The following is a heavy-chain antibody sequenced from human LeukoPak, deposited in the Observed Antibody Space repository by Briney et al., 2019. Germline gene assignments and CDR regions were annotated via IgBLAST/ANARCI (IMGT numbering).Heavy chain of an antibody. CDR3: ARDRLSSGWLTDF. D-gene: IGHD6-19*01. J-gene: IGHJ4*02. CDR1: GFTLSSYS. CDR2: LSSGAYI. Sequence: SGGSLRLSCAASGFTLSSYSMNWVRQVPGKGLEWVSSLSSGAYIYYADSVKGRFTISRDSADNSLYLQMDSLRVDDTAVYYCARDRLSSGWLTDFWGLGTLVTVSS. V-gene: IGHV3-21*01.